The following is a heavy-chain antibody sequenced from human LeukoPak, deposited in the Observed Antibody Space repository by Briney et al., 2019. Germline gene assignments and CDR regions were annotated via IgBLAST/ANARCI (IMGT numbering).Heavy chain of an antibody. CDR1: GYSISSGYY. Sequence: SETLSLTCTVSGYSISSGYYWGWIRQPPGKGLEWIGCIYYSGTTYYNSSLKSRVTISVDTSQNQFSLKLSSGTAADTAVYYCVRLYSNYDYMDVWGKGTTVTVSS. V-gene: IGHV4-38-2*02. J-gene: IGHJ6*03. CDR2: IYYSGTT. D-gene: IGHD4-11*01. CDR3: VRLYSNYDYMDV.